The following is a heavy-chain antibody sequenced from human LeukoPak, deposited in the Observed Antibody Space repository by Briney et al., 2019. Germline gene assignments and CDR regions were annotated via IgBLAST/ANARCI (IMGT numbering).Heavy chain of an antibody. CDR1: GGSFSGYY. CDR3: ARGQGYCSGGSCYSGY. Sequence: PSETLSLTCAVYGGSFSGYYWSWIRQPPGKGLEWIGEINHSGSTNYNPSLKSRVTISVDTSKNQFSLKLSSVTAADTAVYYCARGQGYCSGGSCYSGYWGQGTLVTVSS. V-gene: IGHV4-34*01. D-gene: IGHD2-15*01. CDR2: INHSGST. J-gene: IGHJ4*02.